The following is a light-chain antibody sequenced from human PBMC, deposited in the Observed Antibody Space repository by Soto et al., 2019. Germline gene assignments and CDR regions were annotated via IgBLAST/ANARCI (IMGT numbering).Light chain of an antibody. Sequence: DIQLTQSPSSLSASVGDRVTITCRASQTIDTYLNWYQHKPGTAPKVLIYAATYLQNGVPSRFSGSGGGTDFTLSISSVQPEDFATYFCQQSYMDPITFGQGTRLEIK. V-gene: IGKV1-39*01. CDR1: QTIDTY. J-gene: IGKJ5*01. CDR2: AAT. CDR3: QQSYMDPIT.